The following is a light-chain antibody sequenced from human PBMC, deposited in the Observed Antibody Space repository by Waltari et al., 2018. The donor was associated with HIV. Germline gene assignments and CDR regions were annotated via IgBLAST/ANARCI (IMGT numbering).Light chain of an antibody. J-gene: IGLJ1*01. V-gene: IGLV3-25*03. Sequence: SSELTTPPSVSVSPGQTARITCSEDDLPKQYAYWYQPKQGQAPILVISKDIERPSGIPERFSGSSSGTTVTLTISGVQAEDEADYYCQSADSSDTFVFGSGTKVTVL. CDR2: KDI. CDR1: DLPKQY. CDR3: QSADSSDTFV.